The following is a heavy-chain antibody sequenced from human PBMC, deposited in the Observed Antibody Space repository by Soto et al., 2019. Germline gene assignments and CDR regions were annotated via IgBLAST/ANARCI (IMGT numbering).Heavy chain of an antibody. D-gene: IGHD4-17*01. V-gene: IGHV4-59*01. CDR3: ARDSRHDYGDYGVEKNYYYGMDV. J-gene: IGHJ6*02. CDR2: IYYSGST. CDR1: GGSISSYY. Sequence: NPSETLSLTCTVSGGSISSYYWSWIRQPPGKGLEWIGYIYYSGSTNYNPSLKSRVTISVDTSKNQFSLKLSSVTAADTAVYYCARDSRHDYGDYGVEKNYYYGMDVWGQGTTVTVSS.